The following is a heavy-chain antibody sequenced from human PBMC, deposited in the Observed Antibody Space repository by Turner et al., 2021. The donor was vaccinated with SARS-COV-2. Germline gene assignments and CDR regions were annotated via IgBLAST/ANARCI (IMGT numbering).Heavy chain of an antibody. CDR2: MNPNSGTT. CDR1: GYTFTSYD. Sequence: QVQLVQSGAEVKKPGASVKVSCKASGYTFTSYDINWVPQATGQGLEWMGWMNPNSGTTYYAQKFQGRVTMTRNTSITTAYMVLSSLRSEDTAVYYCARGLMGWELPPGYYYYTMDVWGQGTTVTVSS. CDR3: ARGLMGWELPPGYYYYTMDV. D-gene: IGHD1-26*01. V-gene: IGHV1-8*01. J-gene: IGHJ6*02.